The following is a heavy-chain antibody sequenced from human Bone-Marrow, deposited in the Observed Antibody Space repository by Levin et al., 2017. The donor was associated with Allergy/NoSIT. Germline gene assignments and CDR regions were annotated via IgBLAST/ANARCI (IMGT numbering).Heavy chain of an antibody. J-gene: IGHJ6*03. CDR2: INHSGST. Sequence: SQTLSLTCAVYGGSFSGYYWSWIRQPPGKGLEWSGEINHSGSTNYNTSLKSRVTISVDTSKNQFSLKLSSVTAADTAVYYCARGGGTVTHYDYYMDVWGKGTTVTVSS. V-gene: IGHV4-34*01. CDR1: GGSFSGYY. CDR3: ARGGGTVTHYDYYMDV. D-gene: IGHD4-17*01.